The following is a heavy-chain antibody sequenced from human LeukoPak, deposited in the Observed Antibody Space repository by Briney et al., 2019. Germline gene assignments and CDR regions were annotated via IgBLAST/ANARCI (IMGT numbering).Heavy chain of an antibody. J-gene: IGHJ4*02. CDR2: INPSGGST. CDR1: GYTFTSYY. Sequence: AASVKVSCKASGYTFTSYYMHWVRQAPGQGLEWMGIINPSGGSTSYAQKFQGRVTMTRDTSTSTVYMELSSLRSEDTAVYYCARAFTPGYGGNLHFDYWGQGTLVTVSS. V-gene: IGHV1-46*01. D-gene: IGHD4-23*01. CDR3: ARAFTPGYGGNLHFDY.